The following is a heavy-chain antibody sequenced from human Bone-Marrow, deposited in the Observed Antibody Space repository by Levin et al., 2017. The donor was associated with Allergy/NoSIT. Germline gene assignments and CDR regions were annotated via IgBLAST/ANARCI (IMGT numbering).Heavy chain of an antibody. CDR2: IKEDGSAK. J-gene: IGHJ5*02. V-gene: IGHV3-7*03. CDR1: GFSFSSSW. D-gene: IGHD3-10*01. CDR3: ARDVTMGGEA. Sequence: GGSLRLTCAVSGFSFSSSWMSWVRQAPGKGLEWVANIKEDGSAKYYVDSVKGRFTVSRDNAENSLYLQMDDLRAEDTALYYCARDVTMGGEAWGQGTLVTVSS.